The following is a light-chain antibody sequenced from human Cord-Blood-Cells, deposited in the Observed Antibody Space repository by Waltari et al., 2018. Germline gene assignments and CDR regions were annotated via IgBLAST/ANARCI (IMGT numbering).Light chain of an antibody. V-gene: IGLV1-47*01. CDR2: RNN. CDR3: AAWDDSLCGWV. J-gene: IGLJ3*02. Sequence: QSVLTQPPSASGTPGQRVTISCSGSSSNIGSNYVYWYQQLPGTAPKLLIYRNNQRPSGLPDRFSGSKSGNSASLPISGLRSEDDADYYCAAWDDSLCGWVFGGGTKLTVL. CDR1: SSNIGSNY.